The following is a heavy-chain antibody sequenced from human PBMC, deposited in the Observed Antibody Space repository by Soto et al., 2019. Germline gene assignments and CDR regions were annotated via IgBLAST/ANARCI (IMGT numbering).Heavy chain of an antibody. J-gene: IGHJ3*02. CDR1: GYTFTSYG. CDR3: ARVKAVVYDAFDI. CDR2: ISAYNGNT. D-gene: IGHD6-19*01. Sequence: AASVKVSWKASGYTFTSYGISWVRQAPGQGLEWMGWISAYNGNTNYAQKLQGRVTMTTDTSTSTAYMELRSLRSDDTAVYYCARVKAVVYDAFDIWGQGAMVTVSS. V-gene: IGHV1-18*01.